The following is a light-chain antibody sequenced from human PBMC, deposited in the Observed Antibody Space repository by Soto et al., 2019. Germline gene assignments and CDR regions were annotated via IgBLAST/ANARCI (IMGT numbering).Light chain of an antibody. CDR2: AAS. CDR1: QSISSS. V-gene: IGKV1-39*01. Sequence: DIPMTQSPSSLSASVGDSVTITCRASQSISSSLNWYQVKSGEAPKLLIYAASTLQSGVPSRFSGSGSGTGFTLAISSLHPEDFATYYCQQSYRTPRTFGQGTKVEIK. CDR3: QQSYRTPRT. J-gene: IGKJ1*01.